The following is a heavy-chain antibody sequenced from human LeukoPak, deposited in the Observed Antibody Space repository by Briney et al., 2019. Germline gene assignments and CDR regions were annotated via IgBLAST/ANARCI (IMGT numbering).Heavy chain of an antibody. V-gene: IGHV3-23*01. CDR1: GFTFSSYA. J-gene: IGHJ3*02. Sequence: GGSLRLSCAASGFTFSSYAMSWVRQAPGKGLEWVSAISGSGGSTYYADSVKGRFTISRDNSKNTPYLQMNSLRAGDTAVYYCAKNGYCSGGSCYSLTRRDAFDIWGQGTMVTVSS. D-gene: IGHD2-15*01. CDR3: AKNGYCSGGSCYSLTRRDAFDI. CDR2: ISGSGGST.